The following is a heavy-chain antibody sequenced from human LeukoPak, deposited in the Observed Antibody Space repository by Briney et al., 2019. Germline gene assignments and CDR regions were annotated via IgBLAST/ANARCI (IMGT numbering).Heavy chain of an antibody. CDR1: GYSISSGYY. V-gene: IGHV4-61*02. CDR3: AREGRSSGWYAGY. D-gene: IGHD6-19*01. J-gene: IGHJ4*02. Sequence: SETLSLTCTVSGYSISSGYYWGWIRQPAGKGLEWIGRIYTSGSTNYNPSLKSRVTISVDTSKNQSSLKLSSVTAADTAVYYCAREGRSSGWYAGYWGQGTLVTVSS. CDR2: IYTSGST.